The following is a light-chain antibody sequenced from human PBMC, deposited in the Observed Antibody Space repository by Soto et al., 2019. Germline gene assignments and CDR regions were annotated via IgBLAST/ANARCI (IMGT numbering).Light chain of an antibody. J-gene: IGLJ2*01. V-gene: IGLV7-46*01. CDR3: LLYYDVARV. CDR2: DTT. Sequence: QAVVAQKPSLTVSRGGTVTLTGGSSTGPLTSGHFPYWFQQKPGQAPRALIFDTTNRHSWTPARFSGSLLGGKAALTLSGAQPEDEADYYCLLYYDVARVFGGGTKVTVL. CDR1: TGPLTSGHF.